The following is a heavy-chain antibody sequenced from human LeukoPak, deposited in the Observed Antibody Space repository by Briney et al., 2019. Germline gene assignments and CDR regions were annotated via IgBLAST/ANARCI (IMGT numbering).Heavy chain of an antibody. CDR3: AKGGSYPIDY. V-gene: IGHV3-74*01. D-gene: IGHD1-26*01. J-gene: IGHJ4*02. CDR2: INSDGSST. Sequence: RTGGSLRLSCTASGFTFSSYWMHWVRQAPGKGLVWVSRINSDGSSTSYSDSVEGRFTISRDNAKSTLYLQMNSLRAEDTAVYYCAKGGSYPIDYWGQGALVTVSS. CDR1: GFTFSSYW.